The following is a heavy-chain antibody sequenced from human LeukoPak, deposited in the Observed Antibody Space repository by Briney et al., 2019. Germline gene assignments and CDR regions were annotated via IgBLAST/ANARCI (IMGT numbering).Heavy chain of an antibody. V-gene: IGHV4-59*01. D-gene: IGHD1-26*01. CDR3: ARDGPYEATGSYFDAFDI. CDR1: GGSISSYY. Sequence: SETLSLTCNASGGSISSYYWSWIRQPPGKGLEWIGYIYYSGSTNYNPSLKSRVTISVDTSKNQLTLKLTSVTAADTAVYYCARDGPYEATGSYFDAFDIWGQGTMVTVSS. J-gene: IGHJ3*02. CDR2: IYYSGST.